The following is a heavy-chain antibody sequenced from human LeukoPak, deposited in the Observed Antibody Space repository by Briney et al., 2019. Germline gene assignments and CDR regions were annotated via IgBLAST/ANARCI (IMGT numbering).Heavy chain of an antibody. CDR1: GFTFSSYA. CDR2: ISGSGGST. J-gene: IGHJ4*02. Sequence: GGSLRLSCAASGFTFSSYAMSWVRQAPGKGLEWVSAISGSGGSTYYADSVKGRFTISRDNSKNTLYLQMNSLRAEDTAVYYCAKDHIYGSGISGFDYWGQGTLVTVSS. D-gene: IGHD3-10*01. CDR3: AKDHIYGSGISGFDY. V-gene: IGHV3-23*01.